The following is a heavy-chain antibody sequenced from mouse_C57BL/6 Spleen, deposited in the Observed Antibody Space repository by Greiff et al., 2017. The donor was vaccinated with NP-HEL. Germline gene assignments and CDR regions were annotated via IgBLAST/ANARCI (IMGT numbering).Heavy chain of an antibody. Sequence: EVMLVESGGGLVQPGGSLKLSCAASGFTFSDYYMYWVRQTPEKRLEWVAYISNGGGSTYYPDTVKGRFTISRDNAKNTLYLQMSRLKSEDTAMYYCARQHYDYDEVYYAMDYWGQGTSVTVSS. D-gene: IGHD2-4*01. CDR2: ISNGGGST. J-gene: IGHJ4*01. CDR3: ARQHYDYDEVYYAMDY. V-gene: IGHV5-12*01. CDR1: GFTFSDYY.